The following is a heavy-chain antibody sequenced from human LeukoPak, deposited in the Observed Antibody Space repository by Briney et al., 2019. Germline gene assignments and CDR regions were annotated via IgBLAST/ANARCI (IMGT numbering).Heavy chain of an antibody. CDR1: GGSFSGYY. CDR3: ARVRSVAAAGDY. CDR2: INHSGST. Sequence: PSETLSLTCAVYGGSFSGYYWSWIRQPPGKGLEWIGEINHSGSTNYNPSLKSRVTISVDTSKNQFSLKLSSVTAADTAVYYCARVRSVAAAGDYWGQGTLVTVSS. D-gene: IGHD6-13*01. J-gene: IGHJ4*02. V-gene: IGHV4-34*01.